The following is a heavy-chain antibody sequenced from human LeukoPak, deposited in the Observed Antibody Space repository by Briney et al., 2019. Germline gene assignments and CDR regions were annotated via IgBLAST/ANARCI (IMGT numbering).Heavy chain of an antibody. CDR3: ARALPTPYFDL. J-gene: IGHJ2*01. Sequence: SETLSLTCTVSGGSISSGGYYWSWLRQHPGKGLEWFGYIYYSGSTYYNPSLKSRVTISVDTSKNQFSLKLSSVTAADTAVYYCARALPTPYFDLWGRGTLVTVSS. CDR2: IYYSGST. V-gene: IGHV4-31*03. CDR1: GGSISSGGYY.